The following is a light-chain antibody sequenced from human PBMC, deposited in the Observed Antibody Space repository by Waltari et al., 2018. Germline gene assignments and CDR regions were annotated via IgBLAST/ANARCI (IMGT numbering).Light chain of an antibody. CDR2: VNN. CDR3: NSRDSSGDQVV. Sequence: SSELTQDPAVSVALGQTVRITCQGDSLRRYYASWYQQKPGQAPVPVIYVNNNRPSGVPDLFSGSSSGNTASLTITGAQAEDEADYYCNSRDSSGDQVVFGGGTKLTVL. J-gene: IGLJ2*01. CDR1: SLRRYY. V-gene: IGLV3-19*01.